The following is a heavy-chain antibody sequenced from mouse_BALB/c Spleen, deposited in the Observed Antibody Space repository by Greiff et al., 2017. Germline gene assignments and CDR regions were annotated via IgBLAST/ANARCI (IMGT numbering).Heavy chain of an antibody. CDR1: GYSITSDYA. D-gene: IGHD2-1*01. J-gene: IGHJ3*01. Sequence: EVKLVESGPGLVKPSQSLSLTCTVTGYSITSDYAWNWIRQFPGNKLEWMGYISYSGSTSYNPSLKSRISITRDTSKNQFFLQLNSVTTEDTATYYCARSRDPLLFAYWGQGTLVTVSA. CDR2: ISYSGST. CDR3: ARSRDPLLFAY. V-gene: IGHV3-2*02.